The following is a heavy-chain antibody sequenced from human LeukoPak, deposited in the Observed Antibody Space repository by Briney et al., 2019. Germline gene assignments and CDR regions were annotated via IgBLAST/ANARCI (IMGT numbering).Heavy chain of an antibody. CDR1: CFTVNNHY. V-gene: IGHV3-66*01. CDR3: ARGNTAMSN. Sequence: GGSLRLFWSASCFTVNNHYMNWVRPAPGKGMEWVSIIYSGGRTHYADSVRGRFSISRDKSKNSLYLQMNSLRAEDTAVYFCARGNTAMSNWGQGTLVTVSS. J-gene: IGHJ4*02. D-gene: IGHD5-18*01. CDR2: IYSGGRT.